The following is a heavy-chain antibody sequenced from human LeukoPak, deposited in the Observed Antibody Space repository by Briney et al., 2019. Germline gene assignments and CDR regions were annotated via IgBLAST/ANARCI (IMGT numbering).Heavy chain of an antibody. CDR2: IIPIFGTA. Sequence: SVKVSCKASGGTFSSYAISWVRQAPGQGLEWMGGIIPIFGTANYAQKFQGRVTMSSDASTSTSYMELRSLRSDDTAVYFCARDVGSAWYRTLDYWGQGTLVTVSS. V-gene: IGHV1-69*01. D-gene: IGHD6-19*01. J-gene: IGHJ4*02. CDR1: GGTFSSYA. CDR3: ARDVGSAWYRTLDY.